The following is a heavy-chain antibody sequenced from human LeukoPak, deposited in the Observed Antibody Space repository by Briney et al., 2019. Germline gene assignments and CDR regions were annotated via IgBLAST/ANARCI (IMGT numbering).Heavy chain of an antibody. CDR1: GFTFSSYA. CDR3: AREFSFARPNAFDI. J-gene: IGHJ3*02. V-gene: IGHV3-30*04. CDR2: ISYGGSNK. D-gene: IGHD3-3*01. Sequence: GGSLRLSCAASGFTFSSYAMHWVRQAPGKGLEWVAVISYGGSNKYYADSVKGRFTISRDNSKNTLYLQMNSLRAEDTAVYYCAREFSFARPNAFDIWGQGTMVTVSS.